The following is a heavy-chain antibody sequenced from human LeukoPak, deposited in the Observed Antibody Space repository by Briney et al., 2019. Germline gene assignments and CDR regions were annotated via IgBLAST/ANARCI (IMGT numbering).Heavy chain of an antibody. CDR2: ISSSSSYI. CDR1: GFTFSSYS. J-gene: IGHJ4*02. D-gene: IGHD3-22*01. CDR3: ARHFYDTSDYSIDY. V-gene: IGHV3-21*01. Sequence: GGSLILSCAASGFTFSSYSMNWVRQAPGKGLEWVSSISSSSSYIYYADSVKGRFTISRDNAKNSLCLQMNSLRAEDTAVYYCARHFYDTSDYSIDYWGQGTLVTVSS.